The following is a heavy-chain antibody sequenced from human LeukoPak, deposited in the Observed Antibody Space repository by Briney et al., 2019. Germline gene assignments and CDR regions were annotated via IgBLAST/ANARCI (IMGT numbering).Heavy chain of an antibody. J-gene: IGHJ4*02. CDR2: IIPIFGTA. CDR3: ARWSPVTHNFDY. D-gene: IGHD4-17*01. Sequence: SVKVSCKASGGTFSSYAISWVRQAPGQGLEWMGGIIPIFGTANYAQKFQGRVTITADESTSTAYMELSSLRSEDTAVYYCARWSPVTHNFDYWGQGTLVTVSS. V-gene: IGHV1-69*13. CDR1: GGTFSSYA.